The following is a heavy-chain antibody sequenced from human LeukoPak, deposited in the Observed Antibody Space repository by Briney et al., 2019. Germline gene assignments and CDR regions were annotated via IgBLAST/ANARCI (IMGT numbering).Heavy chain of an antibody. CDR3: AREGRGATNFDS. Sequence: GGSLRLSCAASGFTVSTHFMTWVRQAPGKGLEWVSIIYSDGDKYYGAAVKGRFTISRDDSKNTVFLQMDGLRVEDTAVYYCAREGRGATNFDSWGQGTLVTVSP. CDR2: IYSDGDK. D-gene: IGHD1-26*01. J-gene: IGHJ4*02. CDR1: GFTVSTHF. V-gene: IGHV3-53*01.